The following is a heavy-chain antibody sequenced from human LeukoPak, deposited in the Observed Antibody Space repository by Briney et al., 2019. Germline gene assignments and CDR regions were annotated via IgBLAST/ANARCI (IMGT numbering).Heavy chain of an antibody. J-gene: IGHJ4*02. CDR2: IKQDGSKK. CDR1: GFPFSSYW. CDR3: TRVGYIDEGIDY. D-gene: IGHD5-24*01. Sequence: GSLRLSFVASGFPFSSYWMTWVRQAPGNGLEWVANIKQDGSKKSYVDSVKGRFTISRDNAKNSLYLQMNSLRAEDTAIYYCTRVGYIDEGIDYWGQGTLVTVSS. V-gene: IGHV3-7*04.